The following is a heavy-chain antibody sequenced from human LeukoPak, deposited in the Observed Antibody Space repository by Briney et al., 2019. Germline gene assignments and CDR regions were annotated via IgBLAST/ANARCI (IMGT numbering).Heavy chain of an antibody. CDR1: GYTFTTYP. CDR2: IDTNTGSP. V-gene: IGHV7-4-1*02. Sequence: ASVKVSCKASGYTFTTYPINWVRQAPGQGLEWMGWIDTNTGSPTYAQGLTGRFVFSSDTSVSTAFLQINSLKAEDTALHYCVRGIDTTGYFNYWGQGTLVTVSS. CDR3: VRGIDTTGYFNY. D-gene: IGHD3-22*01. J-gene: IGHJ4*02.